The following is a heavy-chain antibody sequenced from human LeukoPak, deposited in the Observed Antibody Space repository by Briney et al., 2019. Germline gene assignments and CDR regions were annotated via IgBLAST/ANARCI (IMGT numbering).Heavy chain of an antibody. CDR1: GFTFSSYG. D-gene: IGHD3-9*01. V-gene: IGHV3-30*02. J-gene: IGHJ4*02. CDR3: VRDRDWAFDY. Sequence: GGSLRLSCAASGFTFSSYGMHWVRQAPGKALEWVAFIRAHGGDKYCADSVKGRFAISRDNSKNTLSLQMTSLRNEDTAVYYCVRDRDWAFDYWGQGTLVTVSS. CDR2: IRAHGGDK.